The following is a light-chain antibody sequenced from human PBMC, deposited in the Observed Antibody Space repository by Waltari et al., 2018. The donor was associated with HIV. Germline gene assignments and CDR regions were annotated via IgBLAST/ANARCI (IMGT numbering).Light chain of an antibody. V-gene: IGLV1-40*01. CDR1: SSNIGADYD. J-gene: IGLJ2*01. Sequence: QSVMTQPPSVSGAPGQRVTISCTGGSSNIGADYDVHWYQQIPGTAPKLLISGIKNRPSGVPDRSSASKPGAPASLAITGLQAEDEADYFCQSYDRSLSASVVFGGGTKLTVL. CDR2: GIK. CDR3: QSYDRSLSASVV.